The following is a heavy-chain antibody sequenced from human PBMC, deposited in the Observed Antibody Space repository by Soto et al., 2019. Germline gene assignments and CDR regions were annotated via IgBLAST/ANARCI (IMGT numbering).Heavy chain of an antibody. CDR1: GGSFSGYY. D-gene: IGHD5-12*01. CDR3: ARDASRVATTDLTATVWFDP. V-gene: IGHV4-34*01. J-gene: IGHJ5*02. Sequence: SETLSLTCAVYGGSFSGYYWSWIRQPPGKGLEWIGEINHSGSTNYNPSLKSRVTISVDTSKNQFSLKLSSVTAADTAVYYCARDASRVATTDLTATVWFDPWGQRTPVTVSS. CDR2: INHSGST.